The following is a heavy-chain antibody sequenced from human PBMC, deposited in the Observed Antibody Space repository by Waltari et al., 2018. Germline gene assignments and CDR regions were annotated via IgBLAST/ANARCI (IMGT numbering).Heavy chain of an antibody. V-gene: IGHV4-4*07. CDR1: GGSISSYY. CDR3: AREARIFGVVATYYFDY. J-gene: IGHJ4*02. D-gene: IGHD3-3*01. CDR2: IYTSGST. Sequence: QVQLQESGPGLVKPSETLSLTCTVSGGSISSYYWSWIRQPAGKGLEWIGRIYTSGSTNYNPSLKSRVTMSVDTSKNQFSLKLSSVTAADTAVYYCAREARIFGVVATYYFDYWGQGTLVTVSS.